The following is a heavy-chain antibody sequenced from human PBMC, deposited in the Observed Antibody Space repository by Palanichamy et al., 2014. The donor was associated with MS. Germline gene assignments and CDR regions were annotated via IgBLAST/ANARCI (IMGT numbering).Heavy chain of an antibody. J-gene: IGHJ6*02. CDR3: ARAYCGGDCYLYYYYGMDV. V-gene: IGHV3-74*01. D-gene: IGHD2-21*02. CDR2: INSDGGST. CDR1: GFTFSSYW. Sequence: EVQVVESGGGLVQPGGSLRLSCAASGFTFSSYWMHWVRQAPGKGLVWVSRINSDGGSTNYADSVKGRFTISRDNAKSTLYLQTNSLRAEDTAVYYCARAYCGGDCYLYYYYGMDVWGQGTTVTVSS.